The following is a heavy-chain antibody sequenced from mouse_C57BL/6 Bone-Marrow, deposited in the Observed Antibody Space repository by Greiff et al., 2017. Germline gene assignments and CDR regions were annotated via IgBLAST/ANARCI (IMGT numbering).Heavy chain of an antibody. V-gene: IGHV1-76*01. CDR3: ASLYGSSYDWYVDV. J-gene: IGHJ1*03. Sequence: QVQLQQSGAELVRPGASVKLSCKASGYTFTDYYINWVKQRPGQGLEWIARIYPGSGNTYYNGKFKGKATLTADKSSSTAYMQLSSLTSEDSAVYFCASLYGSSYDWYVDVWGTGATVTVSS. CDR2: IYPGSGNT. D-gene: IGHD1-1*01. CDR1: GYTFTDYY.